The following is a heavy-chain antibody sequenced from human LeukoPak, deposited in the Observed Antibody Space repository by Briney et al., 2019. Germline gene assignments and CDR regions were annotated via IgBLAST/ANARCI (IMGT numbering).Heavy chain of an antibody. D-gene: IGHD3-10*01. V-gene: IGHV3-7*04. CDR1: GFTFSSSW. CDR3: VRAHHPGGWFDP. Sequence: GGSLRLSCAASGFTFSSSWMTWVRQAPGKGLERVASINQDGGEIHYVDSVKGRFTISRDNAKNSLYLQMNSLTAEDTAVHYCVRAHHPGGWFDPWGQGTLVTVSS. CDR2: INQDGGEI. J-gene: IGHJ5*02.